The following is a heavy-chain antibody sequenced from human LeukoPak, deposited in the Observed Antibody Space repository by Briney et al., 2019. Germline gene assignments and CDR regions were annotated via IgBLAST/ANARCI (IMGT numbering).Heavy chain of an antibody. V-gene: IGHV1-69*13. J-gene: IGHJ4*02. CDR2: IIPIFGTA. D-gene: IGHD3-22*01. CDR3: ARPYYYDSSGSFYYFDY. CDR1: GGTFSSYA. Sequence: SVKVSCKASGGTFSSYAISWVRQAPGQGLEWMGGIIPIFGTANYAQKFQGRVTITADESTSTAYMELSSLRSEDTAVYYCARPYYYDSSGSFYYFDYWGQGTLVTVSS.